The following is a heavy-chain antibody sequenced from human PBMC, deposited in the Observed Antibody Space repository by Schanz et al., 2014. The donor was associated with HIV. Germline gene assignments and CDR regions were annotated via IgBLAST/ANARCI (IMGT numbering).Heavy chain of an antibody. CDR1: GFTFDDYA. Sequence: VQLVDSGGGLVQPGGSLRLSCAASGFTFDDYAMHWVRQAPGKGLEWVSGISWNSGNIAYADSVKGRFTISRDNSKNTLFLQMNSLRAEDTAVYYCAKGQRGVVRGDIDCWGRGTLVTVSS. V-gene: IGHV3-9*01. CDR3: AKGQRGVVRGDIDC. J-gene: IGHJ4*02. CDR2: ISWNSGNI. D-gene: IGHD3-10*01.